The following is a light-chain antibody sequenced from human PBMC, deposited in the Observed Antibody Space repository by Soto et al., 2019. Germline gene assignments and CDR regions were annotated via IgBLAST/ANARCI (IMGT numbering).Light chain of an antibody. CDR3: QQYNNFWT. V-gene: IGKV1-5*01. CDR1: QSISSW. CDR2: DAS. Sequence: DIQMTQSPSALSASVGDRVTSTCRASQSISSWLAWYQQKPGKAPRLLIYDASYLERGVPSRFSGSGSGTEFSLTIIDLQPDDLATYYCQQYNNFWTFGPGTKVEI. J-gene: IGKJ1*01.